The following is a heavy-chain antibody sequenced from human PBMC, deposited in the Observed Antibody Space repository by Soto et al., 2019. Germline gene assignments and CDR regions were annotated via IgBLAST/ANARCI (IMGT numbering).Heavy chain of an antibody. CDR3: ARIQWLAGYYYYGMDV. Sequence: PSETLSLTCTASGGSISSYYWSWIRQPPGKGLEWIGYIYYSGSTNYNPSLKSRVTISVDTSKNQFSLKLSSVTAADTAVYYCARIQWLAGYYYYGMDVWGQVTTVTVSS. J-gene: IGHJ6*02. V-gene: IGHV4-59*01. CDR1: GGSISSYY. CDR2: IYYSGST. D-gene: IGHD6-19*01.